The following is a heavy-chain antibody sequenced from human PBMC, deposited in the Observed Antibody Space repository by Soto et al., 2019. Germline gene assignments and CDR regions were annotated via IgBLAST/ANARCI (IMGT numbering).Heavy chain of an antibody. J-gene: IGHJ4*02. Sequence: QVQLVESGGGLVKPGGCLRLSCAASGFTFSDYFMSWIRQAPGKGLEWVSYISSSGSDTNYADSVKGRFTVSRDNAKNSLYLQMNSLRAEDTAVYYCARSLRGYSGYSGYWGQGTLVTVSS. V-gene: IGHV3-11*05. CDR3: ARSLRGYSGYSGY. CDR1: GFTFSDYF. CDR2: ISSSGSDT. D-gene: IGHD5-12*01.